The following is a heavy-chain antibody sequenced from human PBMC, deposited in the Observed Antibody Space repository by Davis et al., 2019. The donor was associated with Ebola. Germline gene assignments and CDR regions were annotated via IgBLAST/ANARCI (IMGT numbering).Heavy chain of an antibody. D-gene: IGHD4-11*01. Sequence: PSETLSLTCTVSGGSISSYYWSWIRQPPGKGLEWIGYIYYSGSTNYNPSLKSRVTISVDKSKNQFSLKLSSVTAADTAVYYCARVRYSTLDYWGQGTLVTVSS. CDR1: GGSISSYY. V-gene: IGHV4-59*12. J-gene: IGHJ4*02. CDR3: ARVRYSTLDY. CDR2: IYYSGST.